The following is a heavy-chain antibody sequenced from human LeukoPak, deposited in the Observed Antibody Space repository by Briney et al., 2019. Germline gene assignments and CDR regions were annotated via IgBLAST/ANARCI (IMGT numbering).Heavy chain of an antibody. J-gene: IGHJ4*02. V-gene: IGHV3-30*19. CDR2: ISYDGSNK. D-gene: IGHD5-24*01. CDR3: ARDSGRRDGYNFDY. CDR1: GFTFSSYG. Sequence: GGSLRLSCAASGFTFSSYGMHWVRQAPGKGLEWVAVISYDGSNKYYADSVKGRFTISRDNSKNTLYLQMNSLRAEDTAVYYCARDSGRRDGYNFDYWGQGTLVTVSS.